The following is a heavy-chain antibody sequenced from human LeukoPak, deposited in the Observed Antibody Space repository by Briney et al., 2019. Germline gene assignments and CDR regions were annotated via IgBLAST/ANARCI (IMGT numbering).Heavy chain of an antibody. V-gene: IGHV3-30*03. CDR1: GFTFSSYG. CDR2: ISYDGSNK. D-gene: IGHD6-19*01. J-gene: IGHJ3*02. CDR3: SGSGWTTDAFDI. Sequence: GGSLRLSCAASGFTFSSYGMHWVRQAPGKGLEWVAVISYDGSNKYYADSVKGRFTISRDNSKNTLYLQMNSLRAEDTAVYYCSGSGWTTDAFDIWGQGTMVTVSS.